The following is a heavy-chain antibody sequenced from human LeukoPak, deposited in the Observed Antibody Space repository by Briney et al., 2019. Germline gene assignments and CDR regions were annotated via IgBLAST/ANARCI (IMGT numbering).Heavy chain of an antibody. V-gene: IGHV1-69*05. Sequence: SVKVSCKASGGTFSSYAISRVRQAPGQGLEWMGGIIPIFGTANYAQKFQGRVTITTDESTSTAYMELSSLRSEDTAVYYCARGSHSGDSSGYYHDYWGQGTLVTVSS. J-gene: IGHJ4*02. CDR2: IIPIFGTA. CDR3: ARGSHSGDSSGYYHDY. D-gene: IGHD3-22*01. CDR1: GGTFSSYA.